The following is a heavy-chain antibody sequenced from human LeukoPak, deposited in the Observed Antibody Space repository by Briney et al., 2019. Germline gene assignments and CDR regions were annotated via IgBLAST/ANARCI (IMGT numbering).Heavy chain of an antibody. Sequence: GGSLRLSCAASGFTFSSYAMSWVRQAPGKGLEWVSAISGSGGSTYYADSVKGRFTISRGNSKNTLYLQMNSLRAEDTAVYYCAKHGVSIAVAGTFDYWGQGTLVTVSS. J-gene: IGHJ4*02. CDR3: AKHGVSIAVAGTFDY. D-gene: IGHD6-19*01. CDR2: ISGSGGST. CDR1: GFTFSSYA. V-gene: IGHV3-23*01.